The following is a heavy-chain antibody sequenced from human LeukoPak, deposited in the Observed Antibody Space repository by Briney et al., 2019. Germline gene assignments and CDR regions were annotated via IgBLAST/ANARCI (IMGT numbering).Heavy chain of an antibody. D-gene: IGHD1-14*01. CDR2: IKQDGSDK. Sequence: GDSLRLSCAASGFTFTKYWMTWVRQAPGKGLEWVGNIKQDGSDKNYMDSVKGRFTISRDNTKNSVYLQMSSLRAEDTAVYYCAREVWGPEYWGQGTLVTASS. CDR3: AREVWGPEY. J-gene: IGHJ4*02. V-gene: IGHV3-7*01. CDR1: GFTFTKYW.